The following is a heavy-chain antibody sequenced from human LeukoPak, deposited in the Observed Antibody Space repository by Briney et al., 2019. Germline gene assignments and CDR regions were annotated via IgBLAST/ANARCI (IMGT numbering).Heavy chain of an antibody. CDR1: GYTLTELS. J-gene: IGHJ6*02. CDR3: ARDCIVVVPAAMYGMDV. D-gene: IGHD2-2*01. Sequence: ASVKVPCKVSGYTLTELSMHWVRQAPGKGLEWMGGFDPEDGETIYAQKFQGRVTITADKSTSTAYMELSSLRSEDTAVYYCARDCIVVVPAAMYGMDVWGQGTTVTVSS. CDR2: FDPEDGET. V-gene: IGHV1-24*01.